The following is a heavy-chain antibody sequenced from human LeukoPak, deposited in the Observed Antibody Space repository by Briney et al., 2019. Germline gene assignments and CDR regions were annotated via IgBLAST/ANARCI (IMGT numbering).Heavy chain of an antibody. CDR3: ARLLDNDISGDPDTFDV. D-gene: IGHD3-22*01. CDR1: GVSLSGHY. CDR2: VSYTWRT. V-gene: IGHV4-59*11. Sequence: SEPLSLTCTVSGVSLSGHYLSWLRQPPGKRLDWVGYVSYTWRTKYNPSLQSRVTISKDPSKSQFSLKLTSVTSADTAVYSCARLLDNDISGDPDTFDVWGQGTTVIVSS. J-gene: IGHJ3*01.